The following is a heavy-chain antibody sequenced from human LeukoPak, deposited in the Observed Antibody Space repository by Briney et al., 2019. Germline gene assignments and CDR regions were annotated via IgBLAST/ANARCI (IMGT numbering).Heavy chain of an antibody. CDR1: GFTFSSYW. Sequence: GGSLRLSCAASGFTFSSYWMHWVRQAPGKGLVWVSRINSDGSSTSYADSVKGRFTISRDNAKNTLYLQMNSLRAEDTAVYYCLVRRIVNFDYFDYWGQGTLVTVSS. CDR2: INSDGSST. J-gene: IGHJ4*02. D-gene: IGHD3-10*01. V-gene: IGHV3-74*01. CDR3: LVRRIVNFDYFDY.